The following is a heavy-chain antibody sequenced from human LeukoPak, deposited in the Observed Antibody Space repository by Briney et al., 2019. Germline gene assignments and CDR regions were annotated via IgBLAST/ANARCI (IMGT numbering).Heavy chain of an antibody. D-gene: IGHD2-15*01. CDR3: ARRFCSAGNCYSGANY. Sequence: GGSLRLSCVASGFTFSTYAMSWVRQAPGKGLEWVSAISGSGGGTYYADSVKGRFTISRDNSKNTLYLQMISLRAEDTALYYCARRFCSAGNCYSGANYWGQGTLVIVSS. CDR2: ISGSGGGT. CDR1: GFTFSTYA. J-gene: IGHJ4*02. V-gene: IGHV3-23*01.